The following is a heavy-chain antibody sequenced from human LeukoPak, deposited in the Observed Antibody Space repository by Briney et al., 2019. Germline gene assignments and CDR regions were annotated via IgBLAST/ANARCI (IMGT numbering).Heavy chain of an antibody. V-gene: IGHV3-23*01. CDR2: LSGDGGSS. J-gene: IGHJ4*02. CDR1: GFTFSSYA. D-gene: IGHD3-22*01. Sequence: VKPGGSLRLSCAASGFTFSSYAMSWARQAPGEGLEWVSALSGDGGSSYYADSVKARFTISRDNSKNTVYLQMNSLRGEDTAIYYCAKDNAHSGFFTPEYWGQGTLVTVSS. CDR3: AKDNAHSGFFTPEY.